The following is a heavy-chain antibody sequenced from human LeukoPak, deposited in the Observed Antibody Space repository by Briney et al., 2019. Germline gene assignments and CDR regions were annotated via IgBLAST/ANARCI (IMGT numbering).Heavy chain of an antibody. Sequence: GGSLRLSCAASGFTFSSYGMHWVRQAPGKGLEWVALISYDGSNKYYADSVKGRFTISRDNSKNTLYLQMNSLRAEDTAVYYCAKDRDGYSYGFGPIDYWGQGTLVTVSS. CDR1: GFTFSSYG. D-gene: IGHD5-18*01. J-gene: IGHJ4*02. CDR2: ISYDGSNK. CDR3: AKDRDGYSYGFGPIDY. V-gene: IGHV3-30*18.